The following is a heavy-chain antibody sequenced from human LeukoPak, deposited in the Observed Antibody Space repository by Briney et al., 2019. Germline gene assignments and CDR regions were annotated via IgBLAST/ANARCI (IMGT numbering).Heavy chain of an antibody. D-gene: IGHD5-24*01. CDR3: AKDAHPIRDGYNSWYFDY. CDR2: IWYDGSNT. V-gene: IGHV3-33*06. Sequence: PGGSLRLSCAASGFTFSSYGMHWVRQAPGKGLEWVAVIWYDGSNTHYADSVQGRFIISRDNPKNTLYLEMNSLRAEDTAVYYCAKDAHPIRDGYNSWYFDYWGQGTLVTVSS. J-gene: IGHJ4*02. CDR1: GFTFSSYG.